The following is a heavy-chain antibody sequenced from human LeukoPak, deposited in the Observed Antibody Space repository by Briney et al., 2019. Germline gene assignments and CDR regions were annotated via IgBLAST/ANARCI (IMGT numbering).Heavy chain of an antibody. CDR1: GFSFDDYA. D-gene: IGHD1-26*01. V-gene: IGHV3-9*01. CDR3: AKDISGTYLAALDY. CDR2: ISWNSDTI. J-gene: IGHJ4*02. Sequence: GGSLRLSCAASGFSFDDYAMHWVRQTPGKGLEWVSGISWNSDTIGYADSVKGRFTISRDNAKNSLYLHMNSLRGEDTALYYCAKDISGTYLAALDYWGQGTLVTVSS.